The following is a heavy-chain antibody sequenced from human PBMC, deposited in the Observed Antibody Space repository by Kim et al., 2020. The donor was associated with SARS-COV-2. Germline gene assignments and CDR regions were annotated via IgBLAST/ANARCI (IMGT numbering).Heavy chain of an antibody. CDR1: GFTFSSYG. D-gene: IGHD5-12*01. CDR2: ISNNGGST. V-gene: IGHV3-64*01. Sequence: GGSLRLSCAASGFTFSSYGMHWVRQAPGKGLEYVSGISNNGGSTYYVNSVKGRFTISRDNSKNTLYLQMGGLRAEDMAVYYCARPNGGYDYWGQGTLVTGSP. CDR3: ARPNGGYDY. J-gene: IGHJ4*02.